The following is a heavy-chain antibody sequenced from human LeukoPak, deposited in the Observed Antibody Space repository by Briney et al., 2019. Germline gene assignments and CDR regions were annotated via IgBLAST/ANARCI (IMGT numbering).Heavy chain of an antibody. V-gene: IGHV4-61*02. CDR1: GGSISSATYS. CDR2: IYTSGST. CDR3: ARRKYSSGYYRIKLDAFDI. Sequence: PSETLSLTCTVSGGSISSATYSWNWIRQPAGKGLEWIGRIYTSGSTDYNPSLKSRVTISGDTSKNQFSLKLSSVTAADTAVYYCARRKYSSGYYRIKLDAFDIWGQGTMVTVSS. D-gene: IGHD3-22*01. J-gene: IGHJ3*02.